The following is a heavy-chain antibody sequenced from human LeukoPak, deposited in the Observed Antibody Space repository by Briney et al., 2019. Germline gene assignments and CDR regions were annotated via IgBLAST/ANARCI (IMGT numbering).Heavy chain of an antibody. D-gene: IGHD2-15*01. Sequence: PGGSLRLSCAASGFTFDDYGMSWVRQAPGKGLEWVSGINWNGGSTGYADSVRGQFTISRDNAKNSLYLQMNSLRAEDTAPYYRARAPGGTGDYWGQGTLVTVSS. J-gene: IGHJ4*02. CDR2: INWNGGST. CDR3: ARAPGGTGDY. CDR1: GFTFDDYG. V-gene: IGHV3-20*04.